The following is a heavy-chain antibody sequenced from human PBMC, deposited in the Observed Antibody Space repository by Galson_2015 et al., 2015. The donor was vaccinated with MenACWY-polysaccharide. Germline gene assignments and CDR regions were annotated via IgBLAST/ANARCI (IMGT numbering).Heavy chain of an antibody. J-gene: IGHJ3*02. CDR1: GLRFSGSD. V-gene: IGHV3-33*01. CDR2: IQYDGSNK. CDR3: AREGSRIVFHAFDT. Sequence: SLRLSCAASGLRFSGSDMHWVRQAPGKGLEWVAVIQYDGSNKVYADSVKGRFTISRDNSKNTLYLEMNSLRAEDTAVYYCAREGSRIVFHAFDTWGQGTMVSVSS. D-gene: IGHD3-16*02.